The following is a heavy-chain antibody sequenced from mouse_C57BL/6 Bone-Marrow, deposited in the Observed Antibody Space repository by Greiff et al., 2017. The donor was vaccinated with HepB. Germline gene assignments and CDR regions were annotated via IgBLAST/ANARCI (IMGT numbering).Heavy chain of an antibody. J-gene: IGHJ4*01. CDR2: IHPNSGST. CDR3: ARYYGAMDY. CDR1: GYTFTSYW. D-gene: IGHD1-1*01. Sequence: QVQLKQPGAELVKPGASVKLSCKASGYTFTSYWMHWVKQRPGQGLEWIGMIHPNSGSTNYNEKFKSKSTLTVDKSSSTAYMQLSSLTSEDSAVYYCARYYGAMDYWGQGTSVTVSS. V-gene: IGHV1-64*01.